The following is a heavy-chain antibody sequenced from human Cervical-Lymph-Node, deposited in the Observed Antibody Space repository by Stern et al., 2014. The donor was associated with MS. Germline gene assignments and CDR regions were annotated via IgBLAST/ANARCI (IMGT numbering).Heavy chain of an antibody. J-gene: IGHJ4*02. CDR1: GGSISSSGYY. CDR3: ARARGSGTRRVLDY. CDR2: IYYSGSS. V-gene: IGHV4-31*03. Sequence: QVQLQESGPGLVKPSQTLSLTCSVSGGSISSSGYYWSWVRQHPGKGLEWIGLIYYSGSSYYKSSRKTRVSISSDTSKNQFSLTLISVTAADTAIYYCARARGSGTRRVLDYWGQGILVTVSS. D-gene: IGHD3-10*01.